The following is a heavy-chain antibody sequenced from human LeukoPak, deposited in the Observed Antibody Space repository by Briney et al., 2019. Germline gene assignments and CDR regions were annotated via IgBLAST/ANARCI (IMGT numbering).Heavy chain of an antibody. CDR1: GYTFTGYY. Sequence: ASVKVSCKASGYTFTGYYMHWVRQAPGQGLEWMGWINPNSGGTNYAQKFQGRVTMTRDTSISTAYMELSRLRSDDTAVYYCARKAVWDIVVVVAALDPWGQGTLVTVSS. J-gene: IGHJ5*02. CDR2: INPNSGGT. D-gene: IGHD2-15*01. V-gene: IGHV1-2*02. CDR3: ARKAVWDIVVVVAALDP.